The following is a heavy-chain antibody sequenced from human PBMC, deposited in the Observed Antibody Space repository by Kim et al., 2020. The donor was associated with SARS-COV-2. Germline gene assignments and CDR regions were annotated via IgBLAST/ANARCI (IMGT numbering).Heavy chain of an antibody. V-gene: IGHV3-48*03. CDR1: GFTFSNYE. D-gene: IGHD3-22*01. CDR3: ATEGVITN. J-gene: IGHJ4*02. Sequence: GGSLRLSCAASGFTFSNYEMNWVRQAPGKGLEWLPYISSSGDITYSADSVKGRFTISRDNAKNSLYLQMSSLRAEDTAVYYCATEGVITNWGQGTLVTVSS. CDR2: ISSSGDIT.